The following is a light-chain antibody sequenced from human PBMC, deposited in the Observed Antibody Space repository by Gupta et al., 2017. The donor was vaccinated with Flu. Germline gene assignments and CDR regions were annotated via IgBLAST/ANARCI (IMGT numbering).Light chain of an antibody. J-gene: IGKJ1*01. CDR3: QQEGGSPHL. CDR1: QRVESRY. Sequence: CSLLLSPGDRDTLSCGASQRVESRYLAWYQQKPGQAPRLLIYGGSSRATGIPDRFSGSGSGTEFTLTISRLEPEDFAVYYCQQEGGSPHLFGQGTKVEIK. V-gene: IGKV3-20*01. CDR2: GGS.